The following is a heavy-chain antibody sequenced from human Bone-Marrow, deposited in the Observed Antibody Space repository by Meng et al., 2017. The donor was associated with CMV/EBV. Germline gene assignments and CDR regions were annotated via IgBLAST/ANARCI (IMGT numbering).Heavy chain of an antibody. J-gene: IGHJ4*02. CDR3: ARVIAAADYFDF. Sequence: GESLKISCVVSGLTFSSYWMSWVRQAPGKGLEWVANIKQDGSEKNYVDSVKGRFTISRDNAKISLYLQMNSLRAEDTAVYYCARVIAAADYFDFWGQGTLVTVSS. D-gene: IGHD6-13*01. CDR2: IKQDGSEK. V-gene: IGHV3-7*04. CDR1: GLTFSSYW.